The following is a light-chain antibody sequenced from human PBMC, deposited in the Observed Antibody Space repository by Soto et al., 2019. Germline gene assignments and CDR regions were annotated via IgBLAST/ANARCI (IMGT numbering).Light chain of an antibody. CDR3: RSYTDSALDVV. CDR1: SSDIGDYDY. Sequence: QSALTQPASVSGSPGQSITISCTGTSSDIGDYDYVSWYQHLPGKSPKLLIFDVTHRPSGVSDRFSGSKSGNTASLTISGVRPEDGADYDCRSYTDSALDVVFGGGTKLTVL. CDR2: DVT. V-gene: IGLV2-14*01. J-gene: IGLJ2*01.